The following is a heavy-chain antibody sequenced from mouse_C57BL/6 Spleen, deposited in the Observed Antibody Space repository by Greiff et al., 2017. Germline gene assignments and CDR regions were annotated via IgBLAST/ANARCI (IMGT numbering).Heavy chain of an antibody. J-gene: IGHJ3*01. CDR2: INPNNGGT. V-gene: IGHV1-26*01. CDR3: ARSELGWFAY. CDR1: GYTFTDYY. Sequence: EVQLQQSGPELVKPGASVKISCKASGYTFTDYYMNWVKQSHGKSLEWIGDINPNNGGTSYNQKFKGKATLTADKSSSTAYMELRSLTSEDSAVYYCARSELGWFAYWGQGTLVTVSA. D-gene: IGHD4-1*01.